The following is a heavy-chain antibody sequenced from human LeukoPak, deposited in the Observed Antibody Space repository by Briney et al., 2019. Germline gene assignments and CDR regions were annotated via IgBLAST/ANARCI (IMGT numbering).Heavy chain of an antibody. CDR2: IYHSGST. CDR3: ARGAVYSGSYFPFDY. J-gene: IGHJ4*02. CDR1: GGSISSGGYS. Sequence: PSQTLSLTCAVSGGSISSGGYSWSWIRQPPGKGLEWIGYIYHSGSTYYNPSLKSRVTISVDTSKNQFSLKLSSVTAADTTVYYCARGAVYSGSYFPFDYWGQGTLVTVSS. D-gene: IGHD1-26*01. V-gene: IGHV4-30-2*01.